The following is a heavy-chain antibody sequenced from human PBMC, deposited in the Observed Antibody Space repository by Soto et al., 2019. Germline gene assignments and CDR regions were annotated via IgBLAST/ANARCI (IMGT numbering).Heavy chain of an antibody. V-gene: IGHV2-5*01. J-gene: IGHJ4*02. D-gene: IGHD2-2*02. CDR3: ARLDCSSTSCYISLFDY. CDR1: GFSLSTRGVG. CDR2: IYWNDDK. Sequence: QITLKESGPTLVKPTQTLTLTCTFSGFSLSTRGVGVGWIRQPPRKALEGLALIYWNDDKRYSPSLKSRLTITKDVSKNQVVLTMTNMDPVDTATYYCARLDCSSTSCYISLFDYWGQGTLVTVSS.